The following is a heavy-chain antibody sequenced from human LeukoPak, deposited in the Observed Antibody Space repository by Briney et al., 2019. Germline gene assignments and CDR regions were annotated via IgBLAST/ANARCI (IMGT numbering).Heavy chain of an antibody. J-gene: IGHJ4*02. CDR2: IDWNGATT. V-gene: IGHV3-43*01. CDR3: AKGGGIAVAPFPYFDY. D-gene: IGHD6-19*01. CDR1: GFTFDDYT. Sequence: PGGSLRLSCAASGFTFDDYTMHWVRQVPGKGLEWVSLIDWNGATTYYADSVKGRFTISRDNSKNTLYLQMNSLRAEDTAVYYCAKGGGIAVAPFPYFDYWGQGTLVTVSS.